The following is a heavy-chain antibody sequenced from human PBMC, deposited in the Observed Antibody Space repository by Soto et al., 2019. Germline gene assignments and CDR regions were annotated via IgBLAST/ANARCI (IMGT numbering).Heavy chain of an antibody. CDR1: GGTFSKFV. CDR3: AGREGVAGPATYISPGYYFDC. Sequence: QVQLVQSGAEVKKPGSSVKVSCRASGGTFSKFVVSWVRQAPGQGLEWMGGIIPLFGTTNYAQKFQGRVTITADNSTTRAYMEPSSLRSDDTAVYSCAGREGVAGPATYISPGYYFDCWGQGTLVTVSS. V-gene: IGHV1-69*06. D-gene: IGHD2-15*01. CDR2: IIPLFGTT. J-gene: IGHJ4*02.